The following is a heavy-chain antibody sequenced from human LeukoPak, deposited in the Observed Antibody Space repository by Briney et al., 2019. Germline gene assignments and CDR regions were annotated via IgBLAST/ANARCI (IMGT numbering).Heavy chain of an antibody. Sequence: SQTLSLTCTVSGDSITSGNFYWSWIRQPAGKGLEWIGRIYGSGSTNYSPSLRSRVTISIDTSKNQFSLKLNSVTAADTAVYYCARGLDSSGWYGGGDAFDIWGQGTMVTVSS. CDR1: GDSITSGNFY. D-gene: IGHD6-19*01. V-gene: IGHV4-61*02. J-gene: IGHJ3*02. CDR2: IYGSGST. CDR3: ARGLDSSGWYGGGDAFDI.